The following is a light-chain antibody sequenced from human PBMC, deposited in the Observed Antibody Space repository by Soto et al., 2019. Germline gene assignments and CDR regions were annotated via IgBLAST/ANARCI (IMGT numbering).Light chain of an antibody. CDR3: QHYNSYSEA. CDR2: KAS. CDR1: QDIGGR. Sequence: DIQMTQSPSSVSASVGDRITITCRASQDIGGRLAWFQQKPGKAPQYLIYKASTLKSGVPSRFSGSGSGTEFTLTISSLQPDDFATYYCQHYNSYSEAFGQGTKVDIK. J-gene: IGKJ1*01. V-gene: IGKV1-5*03.